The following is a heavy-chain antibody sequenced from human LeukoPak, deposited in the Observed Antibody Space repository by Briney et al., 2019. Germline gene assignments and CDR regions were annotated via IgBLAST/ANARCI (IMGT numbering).Heavy chain of an antibody. Sequence: GGSLRLSCAVTGFTLSNYCMNWVRQAPGKGLEWVSYISSSSRTVYYADSVKGRFTISRDNAQNSLYLQMNSLRAEDTAVYYCARDRDSSGWYYFDYSGLAAMVTVSS. CDR2: ISSSSRTV. CDR1: GFTLSNYC. D-gene: IGHD6-19*01. V-gene: IGHV3-48*01. CDR3: ARDRDSSGWYYFDY. J-gene: IGHJ4*02.